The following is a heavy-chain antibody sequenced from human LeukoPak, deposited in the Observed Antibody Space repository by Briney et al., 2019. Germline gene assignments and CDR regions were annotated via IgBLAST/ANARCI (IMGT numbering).Heavy chain of an antibody. CDR1: VGTYSSYA. CDR2: IIPVFGTA. Sequence: SVKVSCQASVGTYSSYAISWVRQPPGQGLEWMGGIIPVFGTANYAQKFQGRVTITTDESTSTAYMELSSLRSEDTAVYYCARGDGSGVAATYDYWGQGTLVTVSS. CDR3: ARGDGSGVAATYDY. V-gene: IGHV1-69*05. J-gene: IGHJ4*02. D-gene: IGHD2-15*01.